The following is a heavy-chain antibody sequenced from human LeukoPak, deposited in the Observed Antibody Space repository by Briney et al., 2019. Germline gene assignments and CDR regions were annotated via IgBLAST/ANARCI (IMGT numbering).Heavy chain of an antibody. CDR1: GGSFSGYY. Sequence: SETLSLTCAVYGGSFSGYYWSWIRQPPGKGLEWIGEINHSGSTNYNPSLKSRVTISVDTSKNQFSLKLSSVTAADTAVYYCARGGFHDSSGYSGYYYYYGMDVWGQGTTVTVPS. CDR2: INHSGST. D-gene: IGHD3-22*01. CDR3: ARGGFHDSSGYSGYYYYYGMDV. J-gene: IGHJ6*02. V-gene: IGHV4-34*01.